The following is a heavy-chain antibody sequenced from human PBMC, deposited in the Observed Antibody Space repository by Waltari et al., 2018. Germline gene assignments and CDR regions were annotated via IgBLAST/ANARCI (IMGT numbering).Heavy chain of an antibody. CDR1: GVTFSRHW. CDR3: ARDLLTPSVSYFGMDL. CDR2: IDNDGRTA. Sequence: EVLVVASGGGLVQPGGSLRLSCEALGVTFSRHWLHWVRQAPGKGLVWVSRIDNDGRTAKYADSVRGRFTVSRDNARNTLYLQMNSLRAEDTAVYYCARDLLTPSVSYFGMDLWGQGTTVTVSS. V-gene: IGHV3-74*01. D-gene: IGHD4-4*01. J-gene: IGHJ6*02.